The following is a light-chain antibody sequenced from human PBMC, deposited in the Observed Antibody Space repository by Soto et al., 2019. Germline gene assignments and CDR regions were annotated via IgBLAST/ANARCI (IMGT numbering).Light chain of an antibody. CDR1: QGIGDT. CDR2: DTS. Sequence: QSEVAVSLSPKEGTTLSCRASQGIGDTLAWYQHKPGQTPRLLIYDTSTRATGVPARFSGSRSGTGFTLTISRLEPEDFAVYYCQQYGSLPSTFGQGTKLDIK. V-gene: IGKV3-20*01. CDR3: QQYGSLPST. J-gene: IGKJ1*01.